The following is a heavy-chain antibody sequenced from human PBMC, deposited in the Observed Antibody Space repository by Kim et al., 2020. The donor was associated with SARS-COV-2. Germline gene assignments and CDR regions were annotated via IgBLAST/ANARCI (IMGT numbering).Heavy chain of an antibody. J-gene: IGHJ2*01. Sequence: GGYLRLSCAASGFTFSSYGMHWVRQAPGKGLEWVAVISYDGSNKYYADSVKGRFTISRDNSKNTLYLQMNSLRAEDTAVYYCAKDHLRLPAGYSSSWY. CDR2: ISYDGSNK. V-gene: IGHV3-30*18. CDR1: GFTFSSYG. D-gene: IGHD6-13*01. CDR3: AKDHLRLPAGYSSSWY.